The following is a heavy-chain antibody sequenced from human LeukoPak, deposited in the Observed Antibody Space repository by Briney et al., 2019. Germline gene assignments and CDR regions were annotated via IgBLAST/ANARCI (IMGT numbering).Heavy chain of an antibody. CDR2: IFPRDSDA. J-gene: IGHJ6*02. V-gene: IGHV5-51*01. D-gene: IGHD3-10*01. CDR1: GSTFTSYW. CDR3: VRSLPGTLLRGYGMDV. Sequence: GESLTISCKTSGSTFTSYWIGWVRQPPGKGLECMGVIFPRDSDARYSPSFQGQVTISADKSTNTAYLHWGSLKASDTALYYCVRSLPGTLLRGYGMDVWGPGTTVTVS.